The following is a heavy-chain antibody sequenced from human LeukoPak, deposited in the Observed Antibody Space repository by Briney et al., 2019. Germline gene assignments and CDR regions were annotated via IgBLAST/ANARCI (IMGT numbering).Heavy chain of an antibody. J-gene: IGHJ4*02. CDR2: FKSRADGGTI. Sequence: GGSLRLSCAASGFTFGNAWMSWVRQAPGEGLEWVSRFKSRADGGTIDYAAPVKGRFTISRDDSKNMVYLQMNSLKSEDTAVYYCTTAGLGEFDYWGQGTLVTVSS. V-gene: IGHV3-15*01. D-gene: IGHD3/OR15-3a*01. CDR3: TTAGLGEFDY. CDR1: GFTFGNAW.